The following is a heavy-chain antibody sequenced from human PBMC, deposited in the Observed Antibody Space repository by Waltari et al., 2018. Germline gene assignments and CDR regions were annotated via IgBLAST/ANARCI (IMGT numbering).Heavy chain of an antibody. CDR3: ARDSLATGYWYFDQ. CDR1: GFIFRTYW. CDR2: IKQDGSET. J-gene: IGHJ2*01. V-gene: IGHV3-7*01. Sequence: EVQLVESGGGLVQPGGSLKLSCAASGFIFRTYWMSLVSQAPGKGLEWVASIKQDGSETYFVDSLKGRFTISRDNTENSMYLQMDSLRAEDTAHYYCARDSLATGYWYFDQWGRGTLVTVSS. D-gene: IGHD6-25*01.